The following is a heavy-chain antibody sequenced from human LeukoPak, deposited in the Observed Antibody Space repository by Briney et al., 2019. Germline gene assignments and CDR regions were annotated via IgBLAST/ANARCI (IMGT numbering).Heavy chain of an antibody. V-gene: IGHV4-38-2*02. J-gene: IGHJ5*02. Sequence: SETLFLTCTVSGYSISSGYYWGWIRQPPGKGLEWIGSIYHSGSTYYNPSLKSRVTISVDTSKNQFSLKLSPVTAADTAVYYCAREKLSMTTVTTSWLDPWGKGTLVTVSS. CDR1: GYSISSGYY. CDR3: AREKLSMTTVTTSWLDP. CDR2: IYHSGST. D-gene: IGHD4-11*01.